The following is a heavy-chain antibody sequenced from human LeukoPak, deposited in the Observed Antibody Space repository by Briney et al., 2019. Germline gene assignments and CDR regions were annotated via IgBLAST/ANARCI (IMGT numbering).Heavy chain of an antibody. CDR3: ARHWTTATHYYPLDF. CDR2: VYSSGST. V-gene: IGHV4-39*01. D-gene: IGHD1-1*01. J-gene: IGHJ4*02. Sequence: SETLSLTYTVSGGYINNSSYYLAWIRQPPGTGLEWIGSVYSSGSTYYNPSLKIPVTLSADTSKNQLSLKLHSVTAADTAVYYCARHWTTATHYYPLDFWGQGTLVTVSS. CDR1: GGYINNSSYY.